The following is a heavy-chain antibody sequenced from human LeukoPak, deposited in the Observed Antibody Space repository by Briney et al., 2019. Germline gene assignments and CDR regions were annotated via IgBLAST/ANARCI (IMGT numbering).Heavy chain of an antibody. V-gene: IGHV3-53*01. CDR2: IYSGGNT. J-gene: IGHJ4*02. CDR1: GFTVSSNS. Sequence: GGSLRLSCTVSGFTVSSNSMSWVRQAPGKGLEWVSFIYSGGNTLYSDSVKGRFTISRDTSKNTLYLQMNSLRAEDMAVYYCARGSRGSCRGVYCYPFDYWGQGTLVTVSS. CDR3: ARGSRGSCRGVYCYPFDY. D-gene: IGHD2-15*01.